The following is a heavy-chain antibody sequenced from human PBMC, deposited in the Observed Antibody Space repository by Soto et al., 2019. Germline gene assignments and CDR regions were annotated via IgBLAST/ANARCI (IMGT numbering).Heavy chain of an antibody. D-gene: IGHD2-15*01. CDR3: ATRHLSYCSGGTCNPFDF. Sequence: GGSLRLSCAASGFTFNTYAMNWVRQAPGEGLEWVSTISVSGDSAYFADSVRGRFTISRDNSKNTVYLQMNSLRADDTAMYYCATRHLSYCSGGTCNPFDFWGQGTLVTVSS. CDR2: ISVSGDSA. V-gene: IGHV3-23*01. CDR1: GFTFNTYA. J-gene: IGHJ4*02.